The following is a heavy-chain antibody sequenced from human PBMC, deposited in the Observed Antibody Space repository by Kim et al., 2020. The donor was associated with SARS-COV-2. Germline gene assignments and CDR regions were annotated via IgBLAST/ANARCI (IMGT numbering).Heavy chain of an antibody. Sequence: VKGRFTISRDNSKNTLYLQMNSLRAEDTAVYYCAKEYCSSTSCYDYGMDVWGQGTTVTVSS. J-gene: IGHJ6*02. D-gene: IGHD2-2*01. CDR3: AKEYCSSTSCYDYGMDV. V-gene: IGHV3-23*01.